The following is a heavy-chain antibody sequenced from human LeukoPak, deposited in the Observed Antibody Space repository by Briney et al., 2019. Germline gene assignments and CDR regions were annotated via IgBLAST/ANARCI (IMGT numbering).Heavy chain of an antibody. V-gene: IGHV4-59*12. CDR2: IYYSGST. Sequence: PSETLSLTCTVSGGSISSYYWSWIRQPPGKGLEWIGYIYYSGSTNYNPSLKSRVTISVDTSKNQFSLKLSSVTAADTAVYYCARGNLMVRGVASGAFDIWGQGTMVTVSS. D-gene: IGHD3-10*01. J-gene: IGHJ3*02. CDR3: ARGNLMVRGVASGAFDI. CDR1: GGSISSYY.